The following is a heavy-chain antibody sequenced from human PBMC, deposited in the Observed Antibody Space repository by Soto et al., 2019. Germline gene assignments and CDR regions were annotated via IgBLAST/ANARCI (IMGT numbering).Heavy chain of an antibody. CDR3: AKDREQWLSNWFDP. CDR1: GFTFSSYA. CDR2: TSGSGGST. Sequence: EVQLLESGGGLVQPGGSLRLSCAASGFTFSSYAMSWVRQAPGKGLEWVSATSGSGGSTYYADSVKGRFTISRDNSKNMLYLQMNSLRAEDTAVYYCAKDREQWLSNWFDPWGQGTLVTVSS. D-gene: IGHD6-19*01. V-gene: IGHV3-23*01. J-gene: IGHJ5*02.